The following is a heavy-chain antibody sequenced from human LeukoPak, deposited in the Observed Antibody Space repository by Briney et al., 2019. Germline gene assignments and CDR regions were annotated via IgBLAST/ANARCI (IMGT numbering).Heavy chain of an antibody. V-gene: IGHV1-8*02. Sequence: ASVKVSCKASGDSFGTYGITWVRQALGQGLEWMGWMNPNSGNTGYAQKFQGRVTMTRNTSISTAYMELSSLRSEDTAVYYCARKNVDIVATGAFDIWGQGTMVTVSS. CDR2: MNPNSGNT. J-gene: IGHJ3*02. CDR1: GDSFGTYG. CDR3: ARKNVDIVATGAFDI. D-gene: IGHD5-12*01.